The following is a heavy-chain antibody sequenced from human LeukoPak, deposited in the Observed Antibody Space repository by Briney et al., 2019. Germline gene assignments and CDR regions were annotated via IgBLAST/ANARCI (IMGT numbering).Heavy chain of an antibody. D-gene: IGHD5-24*01. V-gene: IGHV3-30*18. CDR2: ISYDGSNK. CDR3: AKEWLERSAFDI. CDR1: GFTFSSYG. J-gene: IGHJ3*02. Sequence: PGGSLRLSCAASGFTFSSYGMHWVRQAPGKGLEWVAVISYDGSNKYYADSVKGGFTISRDNSKNTLYLQMNSLRAEDTAVYYCAKEWLERSAFDIWGQGTMVTVSS.